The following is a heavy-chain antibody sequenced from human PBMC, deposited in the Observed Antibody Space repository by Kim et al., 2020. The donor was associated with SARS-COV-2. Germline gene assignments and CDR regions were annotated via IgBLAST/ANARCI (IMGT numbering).Heavy chain of an antibody. V-gene: IGHV3-33*01. J-gene: IGHJ6*02. CDR3: ARGAQQLVPYYYYYYGMDV. CDR2: IWYDGSNK. Sequence: GGSLRLSCAASGFTFSSYGMHWVRQAPGKGLEWVAVIWYDGSNKYYADSVKGRFTISRDNSKNTLYLQMNSLRAEDTAVYYCARGAQQLVPYYYYYYGMDVWGQGTRVTVSS. D-gene: IGHD6-13*01. CDR1: GFTFSSYG.